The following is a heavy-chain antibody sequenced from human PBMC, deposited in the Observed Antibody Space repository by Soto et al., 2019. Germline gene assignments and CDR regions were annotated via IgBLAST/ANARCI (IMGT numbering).Heavy chain of an antibody. CDR3: ARLEGLATISYYFDF. D-gene: IGHD1-1*01. V-gene: IGHV4-59*05. CDR1: GGSISSYY. Sequence: SETLSLTCTVSGGSISSYYWSWIRQPPGKGLEWIGSIYYRGNTYYNPSLQTRVTISLDKSKSQFSLKLNSVTAADSAVYFCARLEGLATISYYFDFWGQGALVTVSS. J-gene: IGHJ4*02. CDR2: IYYRGNT.